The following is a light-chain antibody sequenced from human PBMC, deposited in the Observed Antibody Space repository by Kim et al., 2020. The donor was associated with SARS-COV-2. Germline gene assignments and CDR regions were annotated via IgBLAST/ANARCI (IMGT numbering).Light chain of an antibody. CDR1: QSISSW. CDR3: QQYGT. CDR2: KAA. Sequence: STLSASVGDRVTTTCRASQSISSWLAWYKQKPGKAPKLLSYKAASLESGVPSRFSGSGSGTEFTLTISSLQPDDVATYYCQQYGTFGQGTKVDIK. V-gene: IGKV1-5*03. J-gene: IGKJ1*01.